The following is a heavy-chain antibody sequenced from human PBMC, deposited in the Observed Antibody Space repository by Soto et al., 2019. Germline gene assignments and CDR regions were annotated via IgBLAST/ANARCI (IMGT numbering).Heavy chain of an antibody. J-gene: IGHJ6*02. V-gene: IGHV5-51*01. Sequence: PGESLKISCKGSGYSFTSYWIGWLRQMPGKGLEWMGIIYPGDSDTRYSPSFQGQVTISADKSISTAYLQWSSLKASDTAMYYCARTYSGPGSNYYYYYYGMDVWGQGTTVTVSS. CDR2: IYPGDSDT. CDR1: GYSFTSYW. CDR3: ARTYSGPGSNYYYYYYGMDV. D-gene: IGHD2-15*01.